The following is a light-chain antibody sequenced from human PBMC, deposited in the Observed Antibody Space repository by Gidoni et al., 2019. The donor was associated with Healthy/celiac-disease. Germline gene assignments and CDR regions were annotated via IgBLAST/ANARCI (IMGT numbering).Light chain of an antibody. Sequence: QAVVTQEPSLTVSPGGTVTLTSGSSTGAVTSGHYPYWFQQKPGQAPRTLIYDPSNKHSWTPARFSGSLLGGKAALTLSGAQPEDEAEYYCLLSYSGARVFGGGTKLTVL. CDR3: LLSYSGARV. V-gene: IGLV7-46*01. CDR2: DPS. J-gene: IGLJ2*01. CDR1: TGAVTSGHY.